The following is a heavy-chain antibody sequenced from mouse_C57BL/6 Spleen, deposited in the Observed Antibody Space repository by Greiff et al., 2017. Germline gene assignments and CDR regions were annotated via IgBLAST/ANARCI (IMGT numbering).Heavy chain of an antibody. CDR1: GYTFTDYN. Sequence: VQLKESGPELVKPGASVKMSCKASGYTFTDYNMHWVKQSHGKSLEWIGYINPNNGGTSYNQKFKGKATLTVNKSSSTAYMELRSLTSEDSAVYYCANYGSSYYFDYWGQGTTLTVSS. D-gene: IGHD1-1*01. V-gene: IGHV1-22*01. CDR3: ANYGSSYYFDY. CDR2: INPNNGGT. J-gene: IGHJ2*01.